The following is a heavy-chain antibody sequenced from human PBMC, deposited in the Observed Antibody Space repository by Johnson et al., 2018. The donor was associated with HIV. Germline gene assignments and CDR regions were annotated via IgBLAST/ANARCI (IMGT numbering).Heavy chain of an antibody. CDR1: GFTFDDYG. CDR3: ARDRRNRQWQRLDAFDI. CDR2: INWNGGST. D-gene: IGHD6-19*01. V-gene: IGHV3-20*04. Sequence: VQLVESGGGVVRPGGSLRLSCAASGFTFDDYGMNWVRQAPGKGLEWVSGINWNGGSTGYADSVKGRFTISRDNAKNSLHLQMNSLRAEDTAFYYCARDRRNRQWQRLDAFDICGQGTMVIVSS. J-gene: IGHJ3*02.